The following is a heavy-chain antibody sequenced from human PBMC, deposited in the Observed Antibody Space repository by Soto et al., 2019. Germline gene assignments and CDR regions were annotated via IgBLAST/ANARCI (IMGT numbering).Heavy chain of an antibody. Sequence: GASVKVSCKASGYTFTGYYMHWVRQAPGQGLEWMGWINPNSGGTNYAQKFQGWVTMTRDTSISTAYMELSRLRSDDTAVYYCARYLVLSPYSPRVGHRGVGMCVWARRTTDTGSS. V-gene: IGHV1-2*04. CDR3: ARYLVLSPYSPRVGHRGVGMCV. CDR2: INPNSGGT. J-gene: IGHJ6*02. D-gene: IGHD3-10*01. CDR1: GYTFTGYY.